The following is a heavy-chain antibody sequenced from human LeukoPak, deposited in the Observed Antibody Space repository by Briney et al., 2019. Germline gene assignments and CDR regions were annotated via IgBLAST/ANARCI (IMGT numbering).Heavy chain of an antibody. J-gene: IGHJ6*03. CDR2: IIPIFGIT. CDR1: GGTFSSYA. D-gene: IGHD6-13*01. Sequence: GASVKVSCKASGGTFSSYAISWVRQAPGQGLEWMGGIIPIFGITNYAQKFQDRVTITADKSTSTAYMELSSLRSEDTAVYYCARVVGLTGYSSSWYSGYYYYMDVWGKGTTVTVSS. V-gene: IGHV1-69*10. CDR3: ARVVGLTGYSSSWYSGYYYYMDV.